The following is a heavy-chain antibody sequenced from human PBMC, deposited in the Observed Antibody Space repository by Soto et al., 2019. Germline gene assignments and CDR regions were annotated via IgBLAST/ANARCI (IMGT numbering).Heavy chain of an antibody. D-gene: IGHD6-13*01. V-gene: IGHV3-21*01. Sequence: EVQLVASGGGLVKPGGSLRLSCAASGFTFSSYSMNWVRQAPGKGLELVSSISSSSSYIYYADSVKGRFTISRDNAKNSLYLQMNSLRAEDTAVYYCARDLAARKNGYCGQGTLVTVSS. CDR3: ARDLAARKNGY. J-gene: IGHJ4*02. CDR1: GFTFSSYS. CDR2: ISSSSSYI.